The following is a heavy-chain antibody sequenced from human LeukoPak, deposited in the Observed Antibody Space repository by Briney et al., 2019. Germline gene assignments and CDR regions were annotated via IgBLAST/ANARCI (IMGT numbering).Heavy chain of an antibody. CDR3: ARIVRCDY. V-gene: IGHV3-23*01. CDR2: IGTSGATT. D-gene: IGHD3-16*02. CDR1: GFTFSTYV. Sequence: PGGSLRLSCVTSGFTFSTYVMSWVRKFPGKGLEWLSSIGTSGATTTYADSVKGRFTISRDNSENTLYLQMNSLRVEDTAEYYCARIVRCDYWGQGTLVTVSS. J-gene: IGHJ4*02.